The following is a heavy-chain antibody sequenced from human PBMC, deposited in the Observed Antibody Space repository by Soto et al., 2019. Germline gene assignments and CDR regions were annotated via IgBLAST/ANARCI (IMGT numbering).Heavy chain of an antibody. V-gene: IGHV3-23*01. CDR3: ANAWNYCGDHCYTYYFNY. CDR1: GFTFSSYA. D-gene: IGHD2-21*02. J-gene: IGHJ4*02. CDR2: ISGDGGNT. Sequence: GGSLRLSCAASGFTFSSYAMSWVRQTPGKGLEWVSGISGDGGNTYYLGSVRGRFTISRDNSKNTLYLQMNSLRAEDSAVFFCANAWNYCGDHCYTYYFNYWGQGALVTVSS.